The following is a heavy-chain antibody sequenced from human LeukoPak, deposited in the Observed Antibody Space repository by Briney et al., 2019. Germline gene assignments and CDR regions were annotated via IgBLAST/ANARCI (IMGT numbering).Heavy chain of an antibody. J-gene: IGHJ4*02. CDR1: GFTFSSYA. Sequence: PGRSLRLSCTVSGFTFSSYAMHWVRQAPGKGLEYVSAISSNGGSTYYADSVKGRFTISRDNSKNTLYLQMSSLRAEDTAVYYCTIAVAGTGFDYWGQGTLVTVSS. V-gene: IGHV3-64D*06. D-gene: IGHD6-19*01. CDR2: ISSNGGST. CDR3: TIAVAGTGFDY.